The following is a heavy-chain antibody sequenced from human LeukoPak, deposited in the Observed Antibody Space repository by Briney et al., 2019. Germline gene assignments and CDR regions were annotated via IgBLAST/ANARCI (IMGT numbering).Heavy chain of an antibody. CDR2: IYYSGST. J-gene: IGHJ3*02. CDR3: ARVRGFRITIFGVAPDAFDI. V-gene: IGHV4-30-4*01. D-gene: IGHD3-3*01. Sequence: PSETLPLTCTVSGGSISSGDYYWSWIRQPPGKGLEWIGYIYYSGSTYYNPSLKSRVTISVDTSKNQFSLKLSSVTAADTAVYYCARVRGFRITIFGVAPDAFDIWGQGTMVTVSS. CDR1: GGSISSGDYY.